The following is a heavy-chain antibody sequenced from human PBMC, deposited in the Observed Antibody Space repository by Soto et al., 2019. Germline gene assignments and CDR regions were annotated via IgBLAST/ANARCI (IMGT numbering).Heavy chain of an antibody. CDR3: ARDLFRSIFGVATPPLYGMDV. V-gene: IGHV3-33*01. Sequence: GGSLRLSCAASGFTFSSYGMHWVRQAPGKGLEWVAVIWYDGSNKYYADSVKGRFTISRDNSKNTLYLQMNSLRAEDTAVYYCARDLFRSIFGVATPPLYGMDVWGQGTTVTVSS. J-gene: IGHJ6*02. D-gene: IGHD3-3*01. CDR2: IWYDGSNK. CDR1: GFTFSSYG.